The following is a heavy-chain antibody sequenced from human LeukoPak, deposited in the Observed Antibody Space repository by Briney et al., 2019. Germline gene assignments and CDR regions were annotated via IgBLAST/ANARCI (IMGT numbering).Heavy chain of an antibody. D-gene: IGHD6-13*01. CDR2: INTNTGNP. J-gene: IGHJ4*02. CDR1: GYTFTTYA. CDR3: ARDLNSSPDLNDY. Sequence: GASVKVSCKASGYTFTTYAMNWVRQAPGQGLEWMGWINTNTGNPTYAQDFAGRFVFSLDTSVSTAYLQISSLKAEDTAVYYCARDLNSSPDLNDYWGQGTLVTVSS. V-gene: IGHV7-4-1*02.